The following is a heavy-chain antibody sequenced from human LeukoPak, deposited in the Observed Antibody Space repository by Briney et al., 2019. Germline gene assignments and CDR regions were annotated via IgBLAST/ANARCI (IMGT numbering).Heavy chain of an antibody. CDR1: GFTFSSYA. D-gene: IGHD6-19*01. J-gene: IGHJ4*02. CDR3: ARVGSGWQYYFDY. V-gene: IGHV3-11*01. CDR2: ISSSGSTI. Sequence: PGGSLRLSCAASGFTFSSYAMSWIRQAPGKGLEWVSYISSSGSTIYYADSVKGRFTISRDNAKNSLYLQMNSLRAEDTAVYYCARVGSGWQYYFDYWGQGTLVTVSS.